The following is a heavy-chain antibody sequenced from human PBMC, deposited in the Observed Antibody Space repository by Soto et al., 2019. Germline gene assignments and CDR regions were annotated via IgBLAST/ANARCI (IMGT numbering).Heavy chain of an antibody. Sequence: QVQLQESGPGLVKTSQTQSLTCTVAGGTISGGEYYWSWIRQPPGKGLEWIGYIYYSGSTYYNPSLKSRVTISVDTSKNQFSLKLSSVTAADTAVYYCARASPVVTDVWGQGTTVTVSS. V-gene: IGHV4-30-4*01. CDR2: IYYSGST. J-gene: IGHJ6*02. D-gene: IGHD5-18*01. CDR3: ARASPVVTDV. CDR1: GGTISGGEYY.